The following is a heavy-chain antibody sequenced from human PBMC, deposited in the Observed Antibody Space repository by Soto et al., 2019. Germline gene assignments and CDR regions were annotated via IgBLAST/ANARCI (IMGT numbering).Heavy chain of an antibody. J-gene: IGHJ4*02. CDR2: MNPNSGNT. V-gene: IGHV1-8*01. D-gene: IGHD4-17*01. Sequence: QVQLVQSGAEVKKPGASVKVSCKASGYTFTSYDINWVRQATGQGLEWRGWMNPNSGNTGYAQKFQGRVTMTRHTSTSTAYMELSSVISEDTAVYSCARTIYGDNVDSWGQGTLVTVSS. CDR3: ARTIYGDNVDS. CDR1: GYTFTSYD.